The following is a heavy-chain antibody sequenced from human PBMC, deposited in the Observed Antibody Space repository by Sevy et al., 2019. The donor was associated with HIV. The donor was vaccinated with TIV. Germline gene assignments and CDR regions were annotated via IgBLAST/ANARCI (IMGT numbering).Heavy chain of an antibody. Sequence: GGSLRLSCAASGFTFRDAWMTWVRQAPGKGLEWVGRIKSKTDGETTDYATPVKGRFTISRDDSKNTLYLQMNSLKTEDTALYYCINNRGFCTNGVCGEYSDYWGQGTLVTVSS. CDR3: INNRGFCTNGVCGEYSDY. CDR1: GFTFRDAW. V-gene: IGHV3-15*01. J-gene: IGHJ4*02. D-gene: IGHD2-8*01. CDR2: IKSKTDGETT.